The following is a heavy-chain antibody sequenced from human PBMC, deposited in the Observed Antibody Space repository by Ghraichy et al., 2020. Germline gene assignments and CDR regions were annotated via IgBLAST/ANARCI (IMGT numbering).Heavy chain of an antibody. CDR1: GFTFSSYW. CDR3: AKGTGGRGYYYAMDV. D-gene: IGHD7-27*01. CDR2: IISDGSST. Sequence: GESLNISCVASGFTFSSYWVHWVRQAPGRGLVWVSRIISDGSSTIYADSVKGRFTISRDNAKNTMYLQMNSLRAEDTAVYYCAKGTGGRGYYYAMDVWGQGTTVTVSS. J-gene: IGHJ6*02. V-gene: IGHV3-74*01.